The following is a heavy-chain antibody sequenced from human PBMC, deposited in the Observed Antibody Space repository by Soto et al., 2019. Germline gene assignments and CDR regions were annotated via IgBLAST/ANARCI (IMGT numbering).Heavy chain of an antibody. CDR3: TRCGCLRNWFDP. Sequence: EVQLVQSGAEVKKPGESLKISCEASGYDFSKYWIGWVRQMPGKGLEWMGIIYPGDSDTRYSPSFQGQVTVSVDKSVRTVYLQWSSLKASDTAMYYCTRCGCLRNWFDPWGQGTLVTVSS. CDR1: GYDFSKYW. CDR2: IYPGDSDT. D-gene: IGHD2-21*01. J-gene: IGHJ5*02. V-gene: IGHV5-51*01.